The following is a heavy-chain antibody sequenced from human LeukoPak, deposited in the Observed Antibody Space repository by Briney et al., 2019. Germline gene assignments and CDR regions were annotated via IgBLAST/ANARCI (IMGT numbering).Heavy chain of an antibody. Sequence: SVKVSCKASGYTFTSYDINWVRQAPGQGLEWMGGIIPIFGTANYAQKFQGRVTITTDESTSTAYMELSSLRSEDTAVYYCARDLIAAAGTDYWGQGTLVTVSS. CDR1: GYTFTSYD. V-gene: IGHV1-69*05. CDR3: ARDLIAAAGTDY. J-gene: IGHJ4*02. CDR2: IIPIFGTA. D-gene: IGHD6-13*01.